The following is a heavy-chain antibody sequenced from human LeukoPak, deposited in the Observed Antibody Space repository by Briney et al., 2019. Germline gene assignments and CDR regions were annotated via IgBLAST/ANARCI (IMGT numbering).Heavy chain of an antibody. CDR3: AKDELLFDY. J-gene: IGHJ4*02. V-gene: IGHV3-23*01. CDR2: ISGSGRSP. CDR1: GISFSTYA. D-gene: IGHD1-26*01. Sequence: TGGSLRLSCTASGISFSTYAMSWVRQTPGKGLEWVSAISGSGRSPYYADSVKGHFTISRDNSKNTLYLQMNSLRAEDTAVYYCAKDELLFDYWGQGTLITVSS.